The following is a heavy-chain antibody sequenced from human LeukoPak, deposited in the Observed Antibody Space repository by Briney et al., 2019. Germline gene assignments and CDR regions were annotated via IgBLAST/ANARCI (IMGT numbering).Heavy chain of an antibody. CDR1: GFTFSSSA. CDR2: ISNNGGYT. Sequence: QSGGSLRLSGAASGFTFSSSAMSWVRKAPGKGLEGVSAISNNGGYTYYADSVQGRFTISRDNSKSTLCLQMNSLRAEDTAVYYCAKQLGYCSDGSCYFPYWGQGTLVTVSS. V-gene: IGHV3-23*01. D-gene: IGHD2-15*01. CDR3: AKQLGYCSDGSCYFPY. J-gene: IGHJ4*02.